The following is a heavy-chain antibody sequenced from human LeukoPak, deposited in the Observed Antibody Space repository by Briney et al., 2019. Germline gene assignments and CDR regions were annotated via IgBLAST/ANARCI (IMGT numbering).Heavy chain of an antibody. CDR3: AKDPDYDFWSGYPSFDY. D-gene: IGHD3-3*01. Sequence: GVSQRLSYAASGFASSSYAMSWVRQAPGKGLERVSAISGSGGRTFYADSVKGRFTISRDNSKNTLYLLMNSLRAEDTAVYYCAKDPDYDFWSGYPSFDYWGQGTLVTVSS. CDR1: GFASSSYA. J-gene: IGHJ4*02. CDR2: ISGSGGRT. V-gene: IGHV3-23*01.